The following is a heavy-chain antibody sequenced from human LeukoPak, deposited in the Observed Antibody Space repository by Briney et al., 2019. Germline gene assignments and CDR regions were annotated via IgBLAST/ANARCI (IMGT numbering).Heavy chain of an antibody. J-gene: IGHJ4*02. CDR1: GFTFSSYA. CDR2: ISGSAYST. CDR3: AKSEGYSYGPFDY. Sequence: GGPLRLSCAASGFTFSSYAMSWVRQAPGKGLEWVSAISGSAYSTYYADSVKGRITISRDKSKNTLSLQMNSLRAEDTAVYYCAKSEGYSYGPFDYWGQGTLVTVSS. V-gene: IGHV3-23*01. D-gene: IGHD5-18*01.